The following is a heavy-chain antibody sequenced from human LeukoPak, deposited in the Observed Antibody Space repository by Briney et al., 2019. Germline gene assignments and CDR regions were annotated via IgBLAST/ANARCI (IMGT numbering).Heavy chain of an antibody. CDR1: GFTFSSYG. J-gene: IGHJ5*02. CDR2: ISYDGSNK. CDR3: AKDYYDSSGYYESPWFDP. Sequence: GRSLRLSCAASGFTFSSYGMHWVRQAPGKGLEGVAVISYDGSNKYYADSVKGRFTISRDNSKNTLYLQMNSLRAEDTAVYHCAKDYYDSSGYYESPWFDPWGQGTLVTVSS. V-gene: IGHV3-30*18. D-gene: IGHD3-22*01.